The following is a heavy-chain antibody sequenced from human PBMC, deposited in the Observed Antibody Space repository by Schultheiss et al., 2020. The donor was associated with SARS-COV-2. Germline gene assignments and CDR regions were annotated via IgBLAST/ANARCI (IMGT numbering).Heavy chain of an antibody. CDR1: GFTFSSYW. CDR2: INSDGSST. Sequence: GGSLRLSCAASGFTFSSYWMHWVRQAPGKGLVWVSRINSDGSSTSYADSVKGRFTISRDNAKNTLYLQMNSLRAEDTAVYYCARDIHSSSWFQGYYYYGMDVWGQGTTVTVSS. CDR3: ARDIHSSSWFQGYYYYGMDV. D-gene: IGHD6-13*01. J-gene: IGHJ6*02. V-gene: IGHV3-74*01.